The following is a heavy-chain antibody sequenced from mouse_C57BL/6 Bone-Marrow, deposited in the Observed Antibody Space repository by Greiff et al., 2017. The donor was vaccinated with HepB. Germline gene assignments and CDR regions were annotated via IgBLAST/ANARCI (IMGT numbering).Heavy chain of an antibody. CDR3: ARGYYYGSSPFAY. CDR2: ISSGSSTI. Sequence: EVMLVESGGGLVKPGGSLKLSCAASGFTFSDYGMHWVRQAPEKGLEWVAYISSGSSTIYYADTVKGRFTISRDNAKNTLFLQMTSLMSEDTAMYYCARGYYYGSSPFAYWGQGTLVTVSA. D-gene: IGHD1-1*01. J-gene: IGHJ3*01. CDR1: GFTFSDYG. V-gene: IGHV5-17*01.